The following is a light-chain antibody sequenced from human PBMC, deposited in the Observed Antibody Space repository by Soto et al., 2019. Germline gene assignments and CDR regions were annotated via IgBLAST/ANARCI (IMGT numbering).Light chain of an antibody. Sequence: DIHLTQSPSTLSASVGDRVTITCRASQNIGTWLAWYQHRPGEGPKLLIHDASTLESGVPSRVSGGGSATEFSLTINSLESGDSGTYHCQQYATYSPSTFGQGTTVEIK. CDR1: QNIGTW. CDR2: DAS. V-gene: IGKV1-5*01. CDR3: QQYATYSPST. J-gene: IGKJ1*01.